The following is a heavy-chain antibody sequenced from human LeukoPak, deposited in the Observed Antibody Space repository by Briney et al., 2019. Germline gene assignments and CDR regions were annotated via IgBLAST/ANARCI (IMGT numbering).Heavy chain of an antibody. J-gene: IGHJ4*02. CDR2: ISSNGGST. D-gene: IGHD1-26*01. CDR3: AAGIVGATDDY. CDR1: GITFSSYA. V-gene: IGHV3-64*01. Sequence: GGSLRLSCAASGITFSSYAMHWVRQAPGKGLEYVSAISSNGGSTYYANSVKGRFTISRDNSKNTLYLQMGSLRAEDMAVYYCAAGIVGATDDYWGQGTLVTVSS.